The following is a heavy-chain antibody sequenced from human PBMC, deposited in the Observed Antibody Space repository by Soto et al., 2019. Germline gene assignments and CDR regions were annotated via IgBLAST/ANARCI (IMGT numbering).Heavy chain of an antibody. CDR2: ISWNSGSI. D-gene: IGHD6-13*01. Sequence: PGGSLRLSCAASGFTFDDYAMHWVRQAPGKGLEWVSGISWNSGSIGYADSVKGRFTISRDNAKNSLYLQMNSLRAEDTALYYCAKDAGSSSDYGMDVWGQGTTVTVSS. V-gene: IGHV3-9*01. CDR3: AKDAGSSSDYGMDV. J-gene: IGHJ6*02. CDR1: GFTFDDYA.